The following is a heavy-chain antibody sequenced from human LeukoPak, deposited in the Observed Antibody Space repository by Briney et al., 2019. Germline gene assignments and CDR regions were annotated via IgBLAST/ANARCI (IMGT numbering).Heavy chain of an antibody. CDR1: GYTFTGYY. Sequence: ASVKVSCKASGYTFTGYYMHWVRQAPGQGLEWMGWINPNSGGTNYAQKFQDRVTMTRDTSISTAYMELSRLRSDDTAVYYCAGSKARGIAAKGMPLEFDPWGQGTLVTVSS. CDR2: INPNSGGT. CDR3: AGSKARGIAAKGMPLEFDP. J-gene: IGHJ5*02. D-gene: IGHD6-25*01. V-gene: IGHV1-2*02.